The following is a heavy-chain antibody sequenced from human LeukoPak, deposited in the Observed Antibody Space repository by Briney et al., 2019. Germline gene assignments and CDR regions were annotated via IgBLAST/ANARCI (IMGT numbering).Heavy chain of an antibody. D-gene: IGHD2-2*01. CDR3: ARVHQLLSSGGWFDS. J-gene: IGHJ5*01. CDR1: GFTFDDYG. V-gene: IGHV3-20*04. Sequence: GGSLRLSCAASGFTFDDYGMSWVRQAPGKGLEGVSALNWNGGSTAYAASVKGRFTISRDNAKNSLYLRMNSLRAEDTALYYCARVHQLLSSGGWFDSWGQGTLVTVSS. CDR2: LNWNGGST.